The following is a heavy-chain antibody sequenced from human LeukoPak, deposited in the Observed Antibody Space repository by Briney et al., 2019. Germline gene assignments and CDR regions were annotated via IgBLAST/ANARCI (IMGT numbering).Heavy chain of an antibody. CDR1: GFTFNNYW. CDR3: ARDSFETDIDY. J-gene: IGHJ4*02. Sequence: PGGSLRLSCAASGFTFNNYWMSWVRQAPGKGLEWVANIKQDGSQKYYVDSVKGRFTISRDNAKNSLYLQMNSLRAEDTAVYYCARDSFETDIDYWGQGTLVTVSS. CDR2: IKQDGSQK. D-gene: IGHD1-14*01. V-gene: IGHV3-7*01.